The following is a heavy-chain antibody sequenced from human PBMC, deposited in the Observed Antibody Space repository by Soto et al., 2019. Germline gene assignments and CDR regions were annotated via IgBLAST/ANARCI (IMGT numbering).Heavy chain of an antibody. J-gene: IGHJ6*02. D-gene: IGHD3-10*01. V-gene: IGHV3-21*01. CDR1: GFTFSSYS. CDR2: ISSSSSYI. Sequence: EVQLVESGGGLVKPGGSLRLSCAASGFTFSSYSMNWVRQAPGKGLEWVSSISSSSSYIYYADSVKGRFTISRDNAKNTLYLQKYTLRAEGTAVYYCARDRGVYSYGIDVSGQGTTVTVSS. CDR3: ARDRGVYSYGIDV.